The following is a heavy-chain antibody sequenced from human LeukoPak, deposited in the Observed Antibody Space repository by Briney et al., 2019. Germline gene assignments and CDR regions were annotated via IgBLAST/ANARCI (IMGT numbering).Heavy chain of an antibody. CDR1: GGFISSYY. D-gene: IGHD6-13*01. CDR3: ARERYSSSWPKGWFNP. CDR2: IYYSWST. Sequence: SDTLSLTCTVSGGFISSYYGSWLRQPPGKGLEWIGYIYYSWSTNYNPSLKSRVTISVDTSKNQFSLKLSSVTAADTAVYYCARERYSSSWPKGWFNPWGQGTLVTVSS. J-gene: IGHJ5*02. V-gene: IGHV4-59*01.